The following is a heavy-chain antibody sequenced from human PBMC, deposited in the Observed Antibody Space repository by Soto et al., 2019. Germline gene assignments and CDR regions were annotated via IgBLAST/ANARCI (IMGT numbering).Heavy chain of an antibody. CDR2: IWYDGSYQ. V-gene: IGHV3-33*01. Sequence: GGSLRLSCKASGFTFSDFGMHWVRQAPGKGLEWVSAIWYDGSYQYYADPVRGRFTTSRDNSNNTLFLQMNSLRVEDTAVYYCARDRLITYGAKIAPDHWGQGALVT. CDR3: ARDRLITYGAKIAPDH. D-gene: IGHD3-16*01. CDR1: GFTFSDFG. J-gene: IGHJ5*02.